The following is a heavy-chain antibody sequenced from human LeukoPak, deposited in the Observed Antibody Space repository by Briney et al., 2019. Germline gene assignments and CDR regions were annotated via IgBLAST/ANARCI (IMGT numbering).Heavy chain of an antibody. V-gene: IGHV4-61*01. CDR2: IYYSGST. CDR3: ARIYCSSTSCYAPP. Sequence: SETLSLTCTVSGGSFSSGSYYWSWIRQPPGKGLEWIGYIYYSGSTNYNPSLKSRVTISVDTSKNQFSLKLSSVTAADTAVYYCARIYCSSTSCYAPPWGQGTLVTVSS. J-gene: IGHJ5*02. CDR1: GGSFSSGSYY. D-gene: IGHD2-2*01.